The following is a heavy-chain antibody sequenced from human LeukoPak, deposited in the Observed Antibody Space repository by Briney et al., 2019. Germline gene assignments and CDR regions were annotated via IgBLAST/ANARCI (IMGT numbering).Heavy chain of an antibody. J-gene: IGHJ6*02. D-gene: IGHD4-17*01. CDR2: IIPIFGTA. CDR1: GGTFSSYT. V-gene: IGHV1-69*01. CDR3: ARDSYGDFNYYYYGMDV. Sequence: EASVKVSCKASGGTFSSYTISWVRQAPGQGLEWMGGIIPIFGTANYAQKFQGRVTITADESTSTAYMELSSLRSEDTAVYYCARDSYGDFNYYYYGMDVWGQGTTVTVSS.